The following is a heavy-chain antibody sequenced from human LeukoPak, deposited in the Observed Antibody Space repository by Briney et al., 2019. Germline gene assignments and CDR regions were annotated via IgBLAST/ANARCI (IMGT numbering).Heavy chain of an antibody. Sequence: SETLSLTCTISGGSISGQYWSWIRQPPGKGLEWIGYIYYSGSTSYNPSLKSRVTISVDTSKNQFSLKLSSVTAADTAVYYCARGGHGACDYWGQGTLVNVSS. CDR2: IYYSGST. D-gene: IGHD3-16*01. CDR1: GGSISGQY. CDR3: ARGGHGACDY. J-gene: IGHJ4*02. V-gene: IGHV4-59*11.